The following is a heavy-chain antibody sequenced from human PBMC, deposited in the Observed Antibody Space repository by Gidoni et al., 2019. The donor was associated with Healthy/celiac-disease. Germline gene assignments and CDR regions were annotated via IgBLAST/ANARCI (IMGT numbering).Heavy chain of an antibody. D-gene: IGHD6-13*01. CDR3: ARRGYSSSWLGYYYYYMDV. Sequence: DPSDSYTNYSPSFQGHVTISADKSISTAYLQWSSLKASDTAMYYCARRGYSSSWLGYYYYYMDVWGKGTTVTVSS. V-gene: IGHV5-10-1*01. CDR2: DPSDSYT. J-gene: IGHJ6*03.